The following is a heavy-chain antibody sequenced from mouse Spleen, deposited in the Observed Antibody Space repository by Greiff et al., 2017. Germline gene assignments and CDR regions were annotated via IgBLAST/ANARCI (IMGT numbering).Heavy chain of an antibody. CDR3: ARLVTGNYLDY. D-gene: IGHD4-1*01. CDR2: ISSGGSYT. J-gene: IGHJ2*01. V-gene: IGHV5-9-1*01. Sequence: EVKVVESGGGLVKPGGSLKLSCAASGFTFSSYAMSWVRQTPEKRLEWVATISSGGSYTYYPDSVKGRFTISRDNAKNTLYLQMSSLRSEDTAMYYCARLVTGNYLDYWGQGTTLTVSS. CDR1: GFTFSSYA.